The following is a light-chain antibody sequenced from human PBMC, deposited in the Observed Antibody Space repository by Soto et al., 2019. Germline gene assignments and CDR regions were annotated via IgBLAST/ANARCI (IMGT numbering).Light chain of an antibody. CDR2: DAS. CDR3: QQYNSYSRT. J-gene: IGKJ2*01. V-gene: IGKV1-5*01. Sequence: DIQMTQSPSTLSASVGDRVTITCRASQSISSWLAWYQQKPGKAPKLLIYDASSLESGVPSRFSGSGSGTEFTLTISSLQPDDFANYYCQQYNSYSRTFGQGNKLEIK. CDR1: QSISSW.